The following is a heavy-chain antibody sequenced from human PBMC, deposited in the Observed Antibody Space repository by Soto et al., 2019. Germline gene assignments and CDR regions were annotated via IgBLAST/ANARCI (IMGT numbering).Heavy chain of an antibody. D-gene: IGHD3-3*01. CDR3: AKELRFLEWLPVPYGMDV. CDR1: GFTFSSYP. V-gene: IGHV3-23*01. CDR2: ISGSGGST. J-gene: IGHJ6*02. Sequence: GGSLRPSGAASGFTFSSYPMSSVRQAPRKGLEGVSAISGSGGSTYYADSVKGRFTISRDNSKNTLYLQMNSLRAEDTAVYYCAKELRFLEWLPVPYGMDVWGQGTTVTVSS.